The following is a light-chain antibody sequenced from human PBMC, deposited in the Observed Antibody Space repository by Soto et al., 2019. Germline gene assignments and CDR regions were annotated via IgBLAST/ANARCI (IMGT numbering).Light chain of an antibody. CDR2: RAY. CDR1: QHVSSN. V-gene: IGKV3-15*01. CDR3: QQYNNWPYT. J-gene: IGKJ2*01. Sequence: EIGMTQSPATLSVSPGGSATLSCRASQHVSSNFASYRQKPGQAPTLLIYRAYTRATGIPARFSGSRSGTEFTLTNSSLQSEDFALYYCQQYNNWPYTFGQGTKLEIK.